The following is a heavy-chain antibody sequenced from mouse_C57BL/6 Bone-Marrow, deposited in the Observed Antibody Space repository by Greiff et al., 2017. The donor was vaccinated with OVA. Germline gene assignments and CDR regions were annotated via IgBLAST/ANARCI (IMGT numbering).Heavy chain of an antibody. Sequence: EVKLMESGGGLVQPKGSLKLSCAASGFSFNTYAMNWVRQAPGKGLEWVARIRSKSNNYATYYADSVKDRFTISRDDSESMLYLQMNNLKTEDTAMYYCVRQSIYFDYWGQGTTLTVSS. V-gene: IGHV10-1*01. D-gene: IGHD2-10*02. CDR3: VRQSIYFDY. J-gene: IGHJ2*01. CDR2: IRSKSNNYAT. CDR1: GFSFNTYA.